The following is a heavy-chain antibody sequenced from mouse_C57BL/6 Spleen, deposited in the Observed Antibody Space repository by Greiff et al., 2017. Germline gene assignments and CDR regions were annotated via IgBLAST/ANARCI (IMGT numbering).Heavy chain of an antibody. CDR2: ISSSGST. CDR3: ARGGNFDY. Sequence: EVQLQQSGPALVKPSQTVSLTCTVTGYSITNGNHRWNWIRQVSGSKLEWIGYISSSGSTDRNPAHNRRIPITRDTSTRLLFLQLNSVTTEDIATYYCARGGNFDYWGQGTTLTVSS. CDR1: GYSITNGNHR. J-gene: IGHJ2*01. V-gene: IGHV3-4*01.